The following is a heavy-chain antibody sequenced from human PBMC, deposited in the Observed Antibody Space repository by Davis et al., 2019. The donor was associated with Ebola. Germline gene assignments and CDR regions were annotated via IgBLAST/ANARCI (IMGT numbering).Heavy chain of an antibody. Sequence: GESLKISCAASGFTFSSYAMNWVRQAPGKGLEWVSSISGSGGSTYYADSVKGRFTISRDNSKNTLYLQMNSLRAEDTAVYYCAKDHAVGATTFYYYYYYMDVWGKGTTVTVSS. D-gene: IGHD1-26*01. J-gene: IGHJ6*03. CDR2: ISGSGGST. CDR3: AKDHAVGATTFYYYYYYMDV. V-gene: IGHV3-23*01. CDR1: GFTFSSYA.